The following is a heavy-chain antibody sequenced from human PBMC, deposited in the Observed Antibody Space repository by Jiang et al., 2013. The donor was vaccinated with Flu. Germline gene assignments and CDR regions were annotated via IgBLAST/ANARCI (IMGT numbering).Heavy chain of an antibody. CDR2: NSGNT. J-gene: IGHJ4*02. Sequence: NSGNTGYAQKFQGRVTMTRNTSISTAYMELSSLRSEDTAVYYCARPNSGSYYVDYWGQGTLVTVSS. D-gene: IGHD1-26*01. CDR3: ARPNSGSYYVDY. V-gene: IGHV1-8*01.